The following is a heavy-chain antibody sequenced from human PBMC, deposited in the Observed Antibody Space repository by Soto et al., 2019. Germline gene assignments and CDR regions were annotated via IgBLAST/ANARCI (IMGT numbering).Heavy chain of an antibody. Sequence: EVQLVESGGGLVKPGGSLRLSCGASGFTLSKAWMNWVRQAPGKGLEWVGRIKNKTYGETTDYAAPVKGRFTIARDDSINTLYLQMDSLKTEDTAVYYWTAKKDASRGWFDPWGQGTLVTVSS. D-gene: IGHD2-15*01. CDR1: GFTLSKAW. J-gene: IGHJ5*02. V-gene: IGHV3-15*07. CDR2: IKNKTYGETT. CDR3: TAKKDASRGWFDP.